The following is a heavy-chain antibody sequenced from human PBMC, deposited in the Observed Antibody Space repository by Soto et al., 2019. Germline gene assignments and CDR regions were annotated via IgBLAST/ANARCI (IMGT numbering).Heavy chain of an antibody. CDR1: GGTFSSYP. V-gene: IGHV1-69*04. D-gene: IGHD4-17*01. Sequence: QVHLMQSGTEVKKPGSSVKVSCKASGGTFSSYPISWVRQAPGQGLEWMGRIIPILGLPNYGQKFQGRVTISAEISTSTAYLELSNLRSQDTAVYYCARDGDYFSLQFWGQGTMVAVSS. CDR2: IIPILGLP. J-gene: IGHJ3*01. CDR3: ARDGDYFSLQF.